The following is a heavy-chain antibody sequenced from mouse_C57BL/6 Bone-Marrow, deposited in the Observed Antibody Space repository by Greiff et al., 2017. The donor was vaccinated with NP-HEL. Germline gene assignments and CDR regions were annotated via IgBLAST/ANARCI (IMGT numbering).Heavy chain of an antibody. D-gene: IGHD1-1*01. CDR3: ARGPIYYYGSNPEY. CDR1: GYAFSSYW. Sequence: QVHVKQSGAELVKPGASVKISCKASGYAFSSYWMNWVKQRPGKGLEWIGQIYPGDGDTNYNGKFKGKATLTADKSSSTAYMQLSSLTSEDSAVYFCARGPIYYYGSNPEYWGQGTTLTVSS. J-gene: IGHJ2*01. V-gene: IGHV1-80*01. CDR2: IYPGDGDT.